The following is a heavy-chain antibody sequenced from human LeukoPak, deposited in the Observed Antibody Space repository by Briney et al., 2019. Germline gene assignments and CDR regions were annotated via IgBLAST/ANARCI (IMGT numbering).Heavy chain of an antibody. CDR2: ISSSSSYI. CDR1: GLTPSSVS. Sequence: GRSLRPSCAVSGLTPSSVSTSWVRPAPREGREWVSSISSSSSYINYADSVKGRFTISRDNAKNSLYLQMNSLRAEDTAVYYCARDPPGSSPPLDCWGQGTLVTVSS. CDR3: ARDPPGSSPPLDC. D-gene: IGHD6-6*01. J-gene: IGHJ4*02. V-gene: IGHV3-21*01.